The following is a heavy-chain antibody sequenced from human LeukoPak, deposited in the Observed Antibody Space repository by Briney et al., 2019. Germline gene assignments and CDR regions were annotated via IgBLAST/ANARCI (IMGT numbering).Heavy chain of an antibody. Sequence: PSETLSLTCSVSGVSISAYYWSWIRQPAGKGLEWIGRIYPGESIYASENTNYNPSLKSRVSMSGDTSKNQVSLKLRSVTAADTTVYYCARDPTTVTTIFDSWGQGTLVTVSS. CDR3: ARDPTTVTTIFDS. V-gene: IGHV4-4*07. D-gene: IGHD4-17*01. CDR1: GVSISAYY. J-gene: IGHJ4*02. CDR2: IYPGESIYASENT.